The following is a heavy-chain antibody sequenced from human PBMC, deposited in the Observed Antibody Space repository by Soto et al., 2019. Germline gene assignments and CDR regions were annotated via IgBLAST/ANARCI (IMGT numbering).Heavy chain of an antibody. CDR1: GGSVSNKTYY. V-gene: IGHV4-61*01. CDR3: ARDDYIKDTFDY. J-gene: IGHJ4*02. D-gene: IGHD4-4*01. CDR2: VYYSGTT. Sequence: SETLSLTCSVSGGSVSNKTYYWSWIRQPPGKRLEWIGYVYYSGTTNYDPSLKSRVTISVDLSKNQFSLRLSSVTTADTAVYYCARDDYIKDTFDYWGQGTRSPSPQ.